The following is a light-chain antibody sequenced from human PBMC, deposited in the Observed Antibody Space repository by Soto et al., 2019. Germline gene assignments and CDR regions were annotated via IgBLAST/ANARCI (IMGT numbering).Light chain of an antibody. CDR1: QSIASY. V-gene: IGKV1-39*01. Sequence: DIQMTQSPSSPSASVGDRVTITGRASQSIASYLNWYQKKPGKAPNLLIYAASSLQSGVPSRFSGSGYGTDFSLTISSLQPEDFATYYCQQSYDTPRTFGRGTKVDI. CDR2: AAS. CDR3: QQSYDTPRT. J-gene: IGKJ1*01.